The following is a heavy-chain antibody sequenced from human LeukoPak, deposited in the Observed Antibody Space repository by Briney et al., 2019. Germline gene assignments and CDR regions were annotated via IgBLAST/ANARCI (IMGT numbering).Heavy chain of an antibody. CDR2: ISGSGGST. V-gene: IGHV3-23*01. Sequence: PGGSLRLSCAASGFTFSSYAMSWVRQVPGKGLEWVSAISGSGGSTYYADSVKGRFTISRDNSKNTLYLQMNSLRAEDTAVYYCAKDGCSGGSCHHLDYWGQGTLVTVSS. CDR1: GFTFSSYA. CDR3: AKDGCSGGSCHHLDY. J-gene: IGHJ4*02. D-gene: IGHD2-15*01.